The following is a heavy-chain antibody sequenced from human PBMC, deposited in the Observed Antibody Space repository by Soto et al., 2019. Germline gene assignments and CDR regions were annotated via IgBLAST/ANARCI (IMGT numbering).Heavy chain of an antibody. J-gene: IGHJ5*02. Sequence: ASVKVSCKASGYTFTGYCMHWVRQAPGQGLEWMGWINPYSGGTNYAQKLQGWVTMTRDTSISTAYMELSRLRSDDTAVYYWARGRGIALGGWFDPWGQGTLVTVSS. D-gene: IGHD6-19*01. CDR1: GYTFTGYC. V-gene: IGHV1-2*04. CDR2: INPYSGGT. CDR3: ARGRGIALGGWFDP.